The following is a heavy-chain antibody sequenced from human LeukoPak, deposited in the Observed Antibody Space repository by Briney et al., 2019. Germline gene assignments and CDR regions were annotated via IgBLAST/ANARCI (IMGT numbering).Heavy chain of an antibody. CDR2: IYHSGST. J-gene: IGHJ6*02. CDR1: GGSISSSNW. V-gene: IGHV4-4*02. CDR3: ARGYSSSWGYYYGMDV. D-gene: IGHD6-13*01. Sequence: PSETLSLTCAVSGGSISSSNWWSWVRQPPGKGLEWIGEIYHSGSTNYNPSLKSRVTISVDKSKNQFSLKLSSVTAADTAVYYCARGYSSSWGYYYGMDVWGQGTTVTVSS.